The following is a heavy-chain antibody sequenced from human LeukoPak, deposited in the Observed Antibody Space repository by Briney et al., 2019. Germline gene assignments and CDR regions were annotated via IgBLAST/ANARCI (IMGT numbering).Heavy chain of an antibody. CDR2: IYSGGST. CDR3: ARAVPIGTGWDAFDV. V-gene: IGHV3-53*01. D-gene: IGHD6-19*01. Sequence: QAGGSLRLSCSASGFTVSSNYMSWVRQATGKGLKWVSVIYSGGSTYYADSVKGRFTISRDNPKNTVYLQMNSLRAEDTAVYFCARAVPIGTGWDAFDVWGQGTLVTVSS. CDR1: GFTVSSNY. J-gene: IGHJ3*01.